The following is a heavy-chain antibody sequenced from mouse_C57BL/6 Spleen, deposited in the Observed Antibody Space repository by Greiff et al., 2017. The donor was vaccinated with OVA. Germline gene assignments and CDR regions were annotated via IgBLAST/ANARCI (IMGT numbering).Heavy chain of an antibody. CDR2: INPDSSTI. D-gene: IGHD1-1*01. J-gene: IGHJ1*03. V-gene: IGHV4-1*01. CDR3: ARPSTTVVDWYFDV. CDR1: GIDFSRYW. Sequence: AASGIDFSRYWMSWVRRAPGKGLEWIGEINPDSSTINYAPSLKDKFIISRDNAKNTLYLQMSKVRSEDTALYYCARPSTTVVDWYFDVWGTGTTVTVSS.